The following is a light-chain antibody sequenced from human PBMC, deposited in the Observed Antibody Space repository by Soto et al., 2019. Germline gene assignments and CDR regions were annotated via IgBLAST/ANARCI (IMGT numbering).Light chain of an antibody. CDR3: QVWDRSSNHWV. J-gene: IGLJ3*02. CDR1: NIGSKS. CDR2: DDS. V-gene: IGLV3-21*02. Sequence: SYELTQPPSVSVAPGQTATVTCGGRNIGSKSVHWYQQKPGQAPVLVVHDDSDRPSGSPGRFSGSNSGDTATLTISGVDDGDEADYYCQVWDRSSNHWVFGGGTQLTVL.